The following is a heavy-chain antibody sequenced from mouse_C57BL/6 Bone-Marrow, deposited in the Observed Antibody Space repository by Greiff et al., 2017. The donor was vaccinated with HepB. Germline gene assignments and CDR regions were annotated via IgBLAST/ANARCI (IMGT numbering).Heavy chain of an antibody. CDR2: IRNKANGYTT. V-gene: IGHV7-3*01. D-gene: IGHD1-1*01. J-gene: IGHJ4*01. Sequence: EVQLVESGGGLVQPGGSLSLSCAASGFTFTDYYMSWVRQPPGKALEWLGFIRNKANGYTTEYSASVKGRFTISRDNSQSILYLQMNALRAEDSATYYCASYYYGSSLYYYAMDYWGQGTSVTVSS. CDR1: GFTFTDYY. CDR3: ASYYYGSSLYYYAMDY.